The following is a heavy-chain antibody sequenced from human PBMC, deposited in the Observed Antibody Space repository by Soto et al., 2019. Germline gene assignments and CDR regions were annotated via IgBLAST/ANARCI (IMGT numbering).Heavy chain of an antibody. Sequence: QVQLVESGGGVVQAGRSLRLSCAASGFTFSSYAMHWVRQAPGKGLEWVAVISYDGSNKYYADSVKGRFTISRDNSKNTLYLQMNSLRAEDTAVYYCARASADYYYGMDVWGQGTMVTVSS. J-gene: IGHJ6*02. V-gene: IGHV3-30-3*01. CDR2: ISYDGSNK. CDR3: ARASADYYYGMDV. CDR1: GFTFSSYA.